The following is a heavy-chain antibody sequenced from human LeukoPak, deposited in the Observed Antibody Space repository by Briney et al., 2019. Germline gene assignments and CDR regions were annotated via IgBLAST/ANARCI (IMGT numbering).Heavy chain of an antibody. D-gene: IGHD2-2*01. CDR3: ARVGRDSTLDY. J-gene: IGHJ4*02. Sequence: PSETLSLTCTVPGGSISSGGYYWSWIRQHPGKGLEWIGYIYYSGSTYYNPSLKSRVTISVDTSKNQFSLKLSSVTAADTAVYYCARVGRDSTLDYWGQGTLVTVSS. V-gene: IGHV4-31*03. CDR2: IYYSGST. CDR1: GGSISSGGYY.